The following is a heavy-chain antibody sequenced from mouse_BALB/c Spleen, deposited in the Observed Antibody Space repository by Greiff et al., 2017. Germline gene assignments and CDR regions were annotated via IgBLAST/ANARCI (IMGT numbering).Heavy chain of an antibody. CDR1: GYSITSGYS. J-gene: IGHJ1*01. D-gene: IGHD1-1*01. Sequence: EVKLQDSGPGLVKPSQSLSLTCSVTGYSITSGYSWNWIRQFPGNKLEWMGYISYDGSNNYNPSLKNRISITRDTSKNQFFLKLNSVTTEDTATYYCARINYYGSSYGYFDVWGAGTTVTVSS. V-gene: IGHV3-6*02. CDR3: ARINYYGSSYGYFDV. CDR2: ISYDGSN.